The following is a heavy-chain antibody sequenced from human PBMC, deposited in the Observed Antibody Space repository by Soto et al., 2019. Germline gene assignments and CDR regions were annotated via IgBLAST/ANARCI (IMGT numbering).Heavy chain of an antibody. Sequence: EVHLLESGGTLVQPGGSLRLSCAASGFDFSTYAMTWVRQAPGKGLEWVSAIINSGATTYYADSVKGRFTISRDNSRNTLYLQMNSLRADDTAMYYCAKDWPGTSSVTSDCWGQGTLVTVSS. D-gene: IGHD4-17*01. J-gene: IGHJ4*02. CDR2: IINSGATT. CDR1: GFDFSTYA. CDR3: AKDWPGTSSVTSDC. V-gene: IGHV3-23*01.